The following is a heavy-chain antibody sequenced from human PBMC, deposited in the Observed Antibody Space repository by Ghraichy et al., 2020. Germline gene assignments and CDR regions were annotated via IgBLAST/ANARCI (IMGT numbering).Heavy chain of an antibody. CDR3: ARVASIAPFDP. CDR2: ICQSGST. V-gene: IGHV4-4*02. J-gene: IGHJ5*02. D-gene: IGHD6-6*01. Sequence: GGWGGRRRGEGLGWIGEICQSGSTSYNPSLRRRVTISVDKSKNQFSLKLSSVTAADTAVYYCARVASIAPFDPWGQGTLVTVSS.